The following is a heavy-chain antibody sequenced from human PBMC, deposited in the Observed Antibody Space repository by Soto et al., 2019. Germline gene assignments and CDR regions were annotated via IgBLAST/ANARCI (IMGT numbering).Heavy chain of an antibody. D-gene: IGHD6-25*01. J-gene: IGHJ6*02. V-gene: IGHV5-10-1*01. CDR3: ARPLGRIAADVDV. Sequence: GESLKISCKGSGYSFTNYWISWVRQKPGKGLEWMVKIDPTDFYTNYSPSFRGHVTISADRSISTAYLQWSSLKTSDTAMYYCARPLGRIAADVDVWGQGTTVTVSS. CDR2: IDPTDFYT. CDR1: GYSFTNYW.